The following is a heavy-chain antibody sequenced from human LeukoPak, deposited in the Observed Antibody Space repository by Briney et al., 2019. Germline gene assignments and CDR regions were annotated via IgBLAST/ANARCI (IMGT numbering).Heavy chain of an antibody. CDR2: IYSGGST. J-gene: IGHJ4*02. V-gene: IGHV3-66*01. CDR1: GFTFSSYS. CDR3: ARDGVTGYYNGGDY. Sequence: GGSLRLSCAASGFTFSSYSMNWVRQAPGKGLEWVSVIYSGGSTYYADSVKGRFTISRDNSKNTLYLQMNSLRAEDTAVYYCARDGVTGYYNGGDYWGQGTLVTVSS. D-gene: IGHD3-9*01.